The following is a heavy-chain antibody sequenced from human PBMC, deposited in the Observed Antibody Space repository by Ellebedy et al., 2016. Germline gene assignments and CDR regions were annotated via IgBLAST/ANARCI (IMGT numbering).Heavy chain of an antibody. D-gene: IGHD2-15*01. CDR2: IIPILGIA. CDR3: ARDATDPGRLLRRQADYYYGMDV. J-gene: IGHJ6*02. Sequence: ASVKVSCKASGYTFTSYAISWVRRAPGQGLEWMGRIIPILGIANYAQKFQGRVTITADKSTSTAYMELSSLRSEDTAVYYCARDATDPGRLLRRQADYYYGMDVWGQGTTVTVSS. CDR1: GYTFTSYA. V-gene: IGHV1-69*04.